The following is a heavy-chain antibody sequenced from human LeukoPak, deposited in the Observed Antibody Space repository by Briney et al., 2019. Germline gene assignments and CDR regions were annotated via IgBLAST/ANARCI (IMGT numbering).Heavy chain of an antibody. D-gene: IGHD3-22*01. Sequence: PGGSLRLSCAASGFTFSSYAMHWVRQAPGKGLEWVAVISYDGSNKSYADSVKGRFTISRDNSKNKLYLQMNSLRAEDTAVYYCARVGDYYDSSGYLYWGQGTLVTVSS. J-gene: IGHJ4*02. CDR3: ARVGDYYDSSGYLY. CDR1: GFTFSSYA. CDR2: ISYDGSNK. V-gene: IGHV3-30*04.